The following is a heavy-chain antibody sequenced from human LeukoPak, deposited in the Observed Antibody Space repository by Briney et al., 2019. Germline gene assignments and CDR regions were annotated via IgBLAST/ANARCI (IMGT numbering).Heavy chain of an antibody. J-gene: IGHJ4*02. Sequence: SETLSLTCDVSGGSIDSTNWWNWVRQPPGEGLEWIGEIHHDGRINYNPSLKSRVTLSVDKSKNQFSLRLNSVTAADTAMYYCARSHDHLWGNYPDYWGQGTLVTVSS. D-gene: IGHD3-16*02. CDR2: IHHDGRI. CDR1: GGSIDSTNW. V-gene: IGHV4/OR15-8*01. CDR3: ARSHDHLWGNYPDY.